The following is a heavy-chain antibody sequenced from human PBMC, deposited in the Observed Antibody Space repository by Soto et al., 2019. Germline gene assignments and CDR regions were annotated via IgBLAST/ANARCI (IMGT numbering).Heavy chain of an antibody. D-gene: IGHD2-15*01. CDR2: INTYNGYT. Sequence: QVQLVQSGAEVKKPGASVKVSCKASGYSLTSYGISWVRQTPGQGLEWMGWINTYNGYTNYARNLQGRLTMTRDTSTNTAYMELGSLRSDDTAVYYCARDCSGGGCHNGVPDYWGQGTLVTVSS. CDR3: ARDCSGGGCHNGVPDY. CDR1: GYSLTSYG. V-gene: IGHV1-18*01. J-gene: IGHJ4*02.